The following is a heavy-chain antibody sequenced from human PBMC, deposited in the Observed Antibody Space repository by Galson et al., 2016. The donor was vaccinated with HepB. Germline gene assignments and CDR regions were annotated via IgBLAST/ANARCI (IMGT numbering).Heavy chain of an antibody. CDR3: VRSYSGGWSFDL. J-gene: IGHJ2*01. Sequence: QSGAEVKMPGDSLKISCKGSEYTFPSHWITWVRQVPGKGLEWMGIIYPGDFDTRYGPSFQGQVTISADKSINTAYLEWSSLKPSDTAMYYCVRSYSGGWSFDLWGRGTLVTVSS. CDR2: IYPGDFDT. CDR1: EYTFPSHW. V-gene: IGHV5-51*01. D-gene: IGHD2-21*01.